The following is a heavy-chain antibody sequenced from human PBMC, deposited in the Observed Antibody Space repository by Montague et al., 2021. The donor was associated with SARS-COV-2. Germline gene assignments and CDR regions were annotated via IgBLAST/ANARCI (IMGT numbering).Heavy chain of an antibody. CDR1: CGSISSSSYY. CDR2: IFYSGST. V-gene: IGHV4-39*01. J-gene: IGHJ4*02. D-gene: IGHD3-10*01. CDR3: ASMVRAQVYYFDY. Sequence: SETLSLTCTVSCGSISSSSYYWGWIRQPPGKGLEWIGSIFYSGSTDYNPSLKSRVTISVDTSKNQFSLKLRSVTAADTAVYYCASMVRAQVYYFDYWGQGTLVTVSP.